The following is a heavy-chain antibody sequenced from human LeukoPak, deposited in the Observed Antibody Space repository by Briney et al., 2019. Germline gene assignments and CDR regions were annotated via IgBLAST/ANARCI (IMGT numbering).Heavy chain of an antibody. CDR1: GFTLSTNA. V-gene: IGHV3-23*01. J-gene: IGHJ4*02. CDR2: ISGSGDST. D-gene: IGHD1-26*01. CDR3: AKDVGKWESLHFFDY. Sequence: PGGSLRLSCLTSGFTLSTNAMSWVRQAPGKGLEWISGISGSGDSTYYADSVKGRFTISRDDSRNTLYLQMNSLRGDDTAVYYCAKDVGKWESLHFFDYWGQGTLVTVSS.